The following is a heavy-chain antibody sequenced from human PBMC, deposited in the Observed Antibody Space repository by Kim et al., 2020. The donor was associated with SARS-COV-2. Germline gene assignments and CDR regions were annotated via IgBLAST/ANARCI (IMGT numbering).Heavy chain of an antibody. D-gene: IGHD6-19*01. V-gene: IGHV1-18*04. CDR3: ARDDSCGWHYYYYGMDV. CDR1: GYTFTSYG. CDR2: ISAYNGNT. J-gene: IGHJ6*02. Sequence: ASVKVSCKASGYTFTSYGISWVRQAPGQGLEWMGWISAYNGNTNYAQKLQGRVTMTTDTSTSTAYMELRSLRSDDTAVYYCARDDSCGWHYYYYGMDVWGQGTTVTVSS.